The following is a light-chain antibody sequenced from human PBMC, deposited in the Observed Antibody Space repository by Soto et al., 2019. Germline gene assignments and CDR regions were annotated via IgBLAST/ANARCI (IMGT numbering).Light chain of an antibody. V-gene: IGLV2-23*02. CDR3: CSYAGRDVV. J-gene: IGLJ2*01. CDR1: SSDVGSYNL. Sequence: QSALTQPASVSGSPGQSITISCTGTSSDVGSYNLVSWYQQHPGKAPKLMIYEVSKRPSGVSNRFSGSKSGNTASLTISGLQTEDEADYYCCSYAGRDVVLGGGTKLTVL. CDR2: EVS.